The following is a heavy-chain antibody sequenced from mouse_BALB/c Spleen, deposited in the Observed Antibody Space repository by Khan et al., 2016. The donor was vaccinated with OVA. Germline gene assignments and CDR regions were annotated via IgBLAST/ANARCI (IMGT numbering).Heavy chain of an antibody. V-gene: IGHV1-18*01. CDR3: ARHGYGGFAY. Sequence: VRLQQSGPELVKPGASVKIPCKASGYTFSDYNMAWVRQTHGKSLEWIGDIIPNSGGTFYSQKFKGKVTLTVNKSSNTAYMELRSLTSEDTAVYYCARHGYGGFAYWGQGSLVIVSA. CDR2: IIPNSGGT. J-gene: IGHJ3*01. CDR1: GYTFSDYN. D-gene: IGHD2-2*01.